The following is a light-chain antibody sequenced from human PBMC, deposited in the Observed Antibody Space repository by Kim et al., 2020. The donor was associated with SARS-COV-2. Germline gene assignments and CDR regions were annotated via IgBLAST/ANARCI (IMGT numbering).Light chain of an antibody. J-gene: IGLJ2*01. V-gene: IGLV3-25*03. Sequence: SYELTQPPSVSVSPGQTARITCSGEALPKQYAYWYQQKPGQAPVLVIYKDSERPSGIPERFSGSSSGTTVTLTISGVQAEDEADYYCQSADSSGTVVFGGGTQLTVL. CDR1: ALPKQY. CDR3: QSADSSGTVV. CDR2: KDS.